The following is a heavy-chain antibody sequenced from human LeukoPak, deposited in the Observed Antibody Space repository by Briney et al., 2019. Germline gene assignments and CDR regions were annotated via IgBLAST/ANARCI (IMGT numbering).Heavy chain of an antibody. Sequence: GASVKVSCKASGGTFSSYAISWVRQAPGQGLEWMGGIIPIFGTANYAQKFQGRVTITTDESTSTAYMELSSLRSEDTAVYYCAARPFDAFDIWGQGTMVTVSS. V-gene: IGHV1-69*05. J-gene: IGHJ3*02. CDR2: IIPIFGTA. CDR3: AARPFDAFDI. CDR1: GGTFSSYA.